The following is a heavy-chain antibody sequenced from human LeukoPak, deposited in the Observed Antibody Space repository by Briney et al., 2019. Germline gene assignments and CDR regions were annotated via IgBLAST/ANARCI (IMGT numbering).Heavy chain of an antibody. Sequence: ASVKVSCKASGYTFTGYYMHWVRQAPGQGLEWMGWINPNSDGTSYAQKFQGRVTMTRDTSISTAYMELSRLRSDDTAVYYCARVGGDNGWLDPWGQGTLVTVSS. J-gene: IGHJ5*02. CDR1: GYTFTGYY. CDR2: INPNSDGT. V-gene: IGHV1-2*02. D-gene: IGHD2-21*02. CDR3: ARVGGDNGWLDP.